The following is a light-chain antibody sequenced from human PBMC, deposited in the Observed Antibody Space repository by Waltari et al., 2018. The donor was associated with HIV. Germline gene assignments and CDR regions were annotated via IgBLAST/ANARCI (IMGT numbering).Light chain of an antibody. CDR1: SSDVWRYNL. CDR3: CSYAGSSTWV. J-gene: IGLJ3*02. CDR2: EGS. Sequence: QSALTQPDSVSGSPGQSITISCTGTSSDVWRYNLVPWYQQHPGKAPNLMIYEGSKRPSGVSNRFSGSKSGNTASLTISGLQAEDEADYYCCSYAGSSTWVFGGGTKLTVL. V-gene: IGLV2-23*01.